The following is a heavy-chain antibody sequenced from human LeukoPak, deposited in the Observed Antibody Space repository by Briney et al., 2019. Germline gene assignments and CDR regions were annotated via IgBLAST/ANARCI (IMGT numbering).Heavy chain of an antibody. CDR2: IRYDGNDK. CDR3: AKDLMRDRWFGES. V-gene: IGHV3-30*02. D-gene: IGHD3-10*01. CDR1: GFTFSYYG. Sequence: GGSLRLSCAASGFTFSYYGMHWVRHAPGKGLEWVAFIRYDGNDKFYADSVKGRFTISRDTSRNTLYLQMNSLRTDDTAVYYCAKDLMRDRWFGESWGQGTLVTVSS. J-gene: IGHJ5*02.